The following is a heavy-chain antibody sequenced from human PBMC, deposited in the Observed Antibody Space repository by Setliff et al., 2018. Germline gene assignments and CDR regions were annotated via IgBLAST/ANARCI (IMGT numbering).Heavy chain of an antibody. CDR1: GDSISPYY. Sequence: SETLSLTCTVSGDSISPYYWSWIRQPPGEGLEWVGYIYYSGSANYNPSLKSRVTISVGTSKNQFSLKLSSVTAADTAVYYCARRETYYNFWSGYYAYWGQGTLVTVSS. D-gene: IGHD3-3*01. CDR3: ARRETYYNFWSGYYAY. V-gene: IGHV4-59*01. CDR2: IYYSGSA. J-gene: IGHJ4*02.